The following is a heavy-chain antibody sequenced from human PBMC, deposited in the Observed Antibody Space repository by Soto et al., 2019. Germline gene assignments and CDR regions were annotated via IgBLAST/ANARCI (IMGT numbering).Heavy chain of an antibody. V-gene: IGHV1-3*01. Sequence: QVQLVQSGAEVKKPGASVKVSCKASGYTFTSYAMHWVRQAPGQRLEWMGWINAGNGNTKYSQKFQGRVTITRDTSESTAYMELSSMRSEDTAVYYCARGTIFGVVITNYWGQGTLVTVSS. D-gene: IGHD3-3*01. J-gene: IGHJ4*02. CDR1: GYTFTSYA. CDR2: INAGNGNT. CDR3: ARGTIFGVVITNY.